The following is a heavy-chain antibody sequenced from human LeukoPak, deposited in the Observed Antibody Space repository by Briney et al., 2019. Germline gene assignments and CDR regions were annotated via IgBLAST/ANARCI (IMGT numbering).Heavy chain of an antibody. D-gene: IGHD3-22*01. CDR3: ARGLRDYYDSSFLYYFDY. CDR1: GFTVSSNY. Sequence: GGSLILSCAVAGFTVSSNYMSWVRQSPGRGLEWVSVIYSGGNTFYADSVKGRFTITRDNSKNTLYLQMNSLRVEDTAVYYCARGLRDYYDSSFLYYFDYWGQGTLVTVSS. J-gene: IGHJ4*02. CDR2: IYSGGNT. V-gene: IGHV3-66*01.